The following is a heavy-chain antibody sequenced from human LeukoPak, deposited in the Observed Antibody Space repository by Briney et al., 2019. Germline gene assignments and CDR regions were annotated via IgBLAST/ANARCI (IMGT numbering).Heavy chain of an antibody. D-gene: IGHD4-17*01. J-gene: IGHJ4*02. CDR1: GFTFSSYA. V-gene: IGHV3-30*04. Sequence: PGGSLRLSCAASGFTFSSYAMHWVRQAPGKGLEWVAVISYDGSNKYYADSVKGRFTISRDNSKNTLDLQMNSLRAEDTALYYCARDNSRLRAYYFDYWGQGTLVTVSS. CDR2: ISYDGSNK. CDR3: ARDNSRLRAYYFDY.